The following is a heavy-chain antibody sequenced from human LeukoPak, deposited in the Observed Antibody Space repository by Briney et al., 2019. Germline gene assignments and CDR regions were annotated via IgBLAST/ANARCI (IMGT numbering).Heavy chain of an antibody. CDR2: INHSGST. CDR1: GGSFSGYY. J-gene: IGHJ4*02. Sequence: PSETLSLTCAVYGGSFSGYYWSWIRQPPGKGLEWIGEINHSGSTNYNPSLKSRVTISVDTSKSQFSLKLSSVTAADTAVYYCARGRGYCSGGSCYGGFDYWGQGTLVTVSS. CDR3: ARGRGYCSGGSCYGGFDY. V-gene: IGHV4-34*01. D-gene: IGHD2-15*01.